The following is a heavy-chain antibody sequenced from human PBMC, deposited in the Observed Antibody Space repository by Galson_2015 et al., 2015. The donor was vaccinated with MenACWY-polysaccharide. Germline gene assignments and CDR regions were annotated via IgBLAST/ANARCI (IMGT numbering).Heavy chain of an antibody. Sequence: SVKVSCKASGYTFTSYDINWVRQATGQGLEWMGWMNPNSGNTGYAQKFQGRVTVTRNTSISTAYMELSSLTSEDTAVYYCASTKAGTHYFDYWGQGTLVTVSS. CDR3: ASTKAGTHYFDY. D-gene: IGHD6-19*01. V-gene: IGHV1-8*01. CDR1: GYTFTSYD. CDR2: MNPNSGNT. J-gene: IGHJ4*02.